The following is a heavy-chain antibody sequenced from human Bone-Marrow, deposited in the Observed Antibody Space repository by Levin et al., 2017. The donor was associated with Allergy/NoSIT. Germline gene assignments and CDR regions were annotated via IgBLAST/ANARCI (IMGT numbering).Heavy chain of an antibody. CDR1: GYTLTELS. CDR3: ATATNQLNTAMVTNWFDP. CDR2: FDPEDGET. V-gene: IGHV1-24*01. Sequence: ASVKVSCKVSGYTLTELSMHWVRQAPGKGLEWMGGFDPEDGETIYAQKFQGRVTMTEDTSTDTAYMELSSLRSEDTAVYYCATATNQLNTAMVTNWFDPWGQGTLVTVSS. J-gene: IGHJ5*02. D-gene: IGHD5-18*01.